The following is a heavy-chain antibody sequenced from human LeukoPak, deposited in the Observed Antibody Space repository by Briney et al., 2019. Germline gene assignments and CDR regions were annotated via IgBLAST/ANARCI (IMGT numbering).Heavy chain of an antibody. CDR1: GFAFSNSE. V-gene: IGHV3-48*03. CDR3: ATVGRSSRPGY. J-gene: IGHJ4*02. CDR2: ITTGGGTT. D-gene: IGHD6-6*01. Sequence: GGSLRLSCVASGFAFSNSEMNWVRQAPGKGLEWVSYITTGGGTTYYADSVKGRFTISRDNAKNLLYLQMSSLRAEDTATYYCATVGRSSRPGYWGQGALVTVSS.